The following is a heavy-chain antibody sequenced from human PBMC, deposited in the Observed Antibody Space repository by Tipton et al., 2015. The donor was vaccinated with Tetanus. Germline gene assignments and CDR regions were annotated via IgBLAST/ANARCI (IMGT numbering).Heavy chain of an antibody. CDR3: ARDPGGDYGY. J-gene: IGHJ4*02. Sequence: TLSLTCTVSGGSISSGGYYWSWIRQHPGKGLEWIGDIYYSGSTYYNPSLKSRVTISVDTSKNQFSLKLNSVTAADTAVYYCARDPGGDYGYWGQGIRVTVSS. V-gene: IGHV4-31*03. CDR1: GGSISSGGYY. CDR2: IYYSGST. D-gene: IGHD4-17*01.